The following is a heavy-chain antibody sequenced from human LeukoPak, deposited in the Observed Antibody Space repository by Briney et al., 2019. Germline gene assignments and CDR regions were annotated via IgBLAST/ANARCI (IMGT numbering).Heavy chain of an antibody. V-gene: IGHV3-48*03. J-gene: IGHJ4*02. Sequence: GGSLRLSCAASGFTFSSYEMNWVRQAPGKGLEWVSYISSSGSTIYYADSVKGRFTISRDNAKNSLYLQMNGLRAEDTAVYYCARAMVRGVIDDYWGQGTLVTVSS. D-gene: IGHD3-10*01. CDR2: ISSSGSTI. CDR3: ARAMVRGVIDDY. CDR1: GFTFSSYE.